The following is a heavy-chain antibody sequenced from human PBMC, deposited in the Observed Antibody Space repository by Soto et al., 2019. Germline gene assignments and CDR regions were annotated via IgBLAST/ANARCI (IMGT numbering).Heavy chain of an antibody. CDR1: GFTFDDYA. Sequence: GGSLRLSCAASGFTFDDYAMHWVRQAPGKGLEWVSGISWNSGSIGYADSVKGRFTISRDNAKNSLYLQMNSLRAEDTALYYCAKDRRADSRWAFDIWGQGTMVTVSS. CDR3: AKDRRADSRWAFDI. D-gene: IGHD6-13*01. V-gene: IGHV3-9*01. CDR2: ISWNSGSI. J-gene: IGHJ3*02.